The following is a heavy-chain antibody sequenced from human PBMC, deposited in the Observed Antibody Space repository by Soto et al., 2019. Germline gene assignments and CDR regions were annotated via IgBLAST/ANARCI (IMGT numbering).Heavy chain of an antibody. D-gene: IGHD1-1*01. J-gene: IGHJ4*02. V-gene: IGHV1-18*01. CDR2: ISAYNGNT. CDR3: ARVSPRGTGFDY. Sequence: ASVKVSCKASGYTFTSYGISWVRQAPGQGLEWMGWISAYNGNTNYAQNLQGRVTMTTDTSTSTAYMELRSLRSDVTAVYYCARVSPRGTGFDYWGQGTLVTVSS. CDR1: GYTFTSYG.